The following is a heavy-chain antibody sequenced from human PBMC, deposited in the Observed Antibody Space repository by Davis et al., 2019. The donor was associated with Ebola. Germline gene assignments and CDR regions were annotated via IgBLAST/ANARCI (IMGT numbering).Heavy chain of an antibody. J-gene: IGHJ5*02. D-gene: IGHD5-18*01. V-gene: IGHV4-34*01. CDR2: ISHGGVS. CDR3: ARTAKTSVSASGLGYTYFDP. Sequence: SETLSLTCAVSGGSFSGYYWSWIRQSPGKGLEWIGKISHGGVSEYNPSLKSRVTISVDTSKNQFSLNLSSLSAADAAVYYCARTAKTSVSASGLGYTYFDPWSQGTLVTVSS. CDR1: GGSFSGYY.